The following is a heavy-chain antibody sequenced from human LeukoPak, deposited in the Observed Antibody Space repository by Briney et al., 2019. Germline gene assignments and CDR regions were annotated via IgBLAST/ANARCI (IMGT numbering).Heavy chain of an antibody. CDR2: IIPIFGTA. Sequence: SVKVSCKASGGTFSSYAISWVRQAPGQGLEWMGGIIPIFGTANYAQKFQGRVTITADESTSTAYMELSSLRSEDTAVYYCARATYYDFWSGYYMEAYYYYYMDVWGKGTTVTVSS. D-gene: IGHD3-3*01. V-gene: IGHV1-69*01. J-gene: IGHJ6*03. CDR1: GGTFSSYA. CDR3: ARATYYDFWSGYYMEAYYYYYMDV.